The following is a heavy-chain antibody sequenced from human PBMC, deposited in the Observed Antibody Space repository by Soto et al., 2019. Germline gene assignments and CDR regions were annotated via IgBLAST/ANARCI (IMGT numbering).Heavy chain of an antibody. V-gene: IGHV3-23*01. CDR1: GFTFSSYA. CDR2: ITFRGDNT. J-gene: IGHJ4*02. CDR3: AKLGTMGVFDN. Sequence: EVQLLESGGGLVPPGGSLRLSCAASGFTFSSYAMSWVRQAPGEGLEWLAGITFRGDNTYYADSVKGRFTLSRDNSRNRLDLQMNSLKVEDTALYYCAKLGTMGVFDNWGQGTLLPVSS. D-gene: IGHD1-1*01.